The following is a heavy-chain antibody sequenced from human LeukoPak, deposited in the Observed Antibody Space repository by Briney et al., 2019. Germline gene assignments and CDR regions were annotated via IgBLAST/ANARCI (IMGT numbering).Heavy chain of an antibody. D-gene: IGHD4-23*01. CDR1: GYTFTSYY. CDR2: INPSGGST. Sequence: GASVKVSCKASGYTFTSYYMHWVRQAPGQGLEWMGIINPSGGSTSYAQKFQGRVTMTRDTSTSTVYMELSSLRSEDTAVYYCAGYYGGNTRGFDPWGQGTLVTVSS. CDR3: AGYYGGNTRGFDP. V-gene: IGHV1-46*01. J-gene: IGHJ5*02.